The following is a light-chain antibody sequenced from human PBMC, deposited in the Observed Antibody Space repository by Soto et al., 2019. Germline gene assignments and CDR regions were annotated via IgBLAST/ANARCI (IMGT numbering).Light chain of an antibody. CDR1: QSVSSY. V-gene: IGKV3-20*01. J-gene: IGKJ1*01. CDR2: GAS. Sequence: EIVLTQSPATLYLSPGQSATLSCRASQSVSSYLAWYQQKPGQAPRLLIYGASSRATGITDRFSGSGSGTDFTLSVSRLEPEDFAVYFCQQYGSSPATFGQGTKVEIK. CDR3: QQYGSSPAT.